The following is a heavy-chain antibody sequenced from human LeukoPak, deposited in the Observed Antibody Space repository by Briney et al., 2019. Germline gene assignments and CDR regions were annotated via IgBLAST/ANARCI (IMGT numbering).Heavy chain of an antibody. V-gene: IGHV3-66*01. CDR3: ARESLGFDP. J-gene: IGHJ5*02. CDR1: GFSVSSNY. CDR2: IYSGGDT. Sequence: GGSLRLSCAASGFSVSSNYMSWVRQAPGKGLEWVSVIYSGGDTYYADSVRGRFTISRDNSKNTVNLQMNRLRAEDTAVYYCARESLGFDPWGQGTLVTVSS.